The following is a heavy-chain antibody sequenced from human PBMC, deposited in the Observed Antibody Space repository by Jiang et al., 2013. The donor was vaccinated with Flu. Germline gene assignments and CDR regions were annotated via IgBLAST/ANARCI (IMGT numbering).Heavy chain of an antibody. CDR3: ARAPQPHYYGSGDHWGLDY. CDR2: IYYSGST. D-gene: IGHD3-10*01. Sequence: GSGLVKPSQTLSLTCTVSGGSISSGGYYWSWIRQHPGKGLEWIGYIYYSGSTYYNPSLKSRVTISVDTSKNQFSLKLSSVTAADTAVYYCARAPQPHYYGSGDHWGLDYWGQGTLVTVSS. J-gene: IGHJ4*02. CDR1: GGSISSGGYY. V-gene: IGHV4-31*03.